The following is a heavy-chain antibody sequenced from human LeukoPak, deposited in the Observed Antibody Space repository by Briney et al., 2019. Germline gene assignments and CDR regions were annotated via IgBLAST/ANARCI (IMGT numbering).Heavy chain of an antibody. V-gene: IGHV4-34*01. CDR2: INHSGST. J-gene: IGHJ4*02. CDR1: GGSFSGYY. CDR3: ARGHHGDLDY. D-gene: IGHD4-17*01. Sequence: SETLSLTCAVYGGSFSGYYWSWIRQPPGKGLEWIGEINHSGSTNYNPSLKSRVTMSVDTSKNQFSLKLSSVTAADTAVYYCARGHHGDLDYWGQGTLVTVSS.